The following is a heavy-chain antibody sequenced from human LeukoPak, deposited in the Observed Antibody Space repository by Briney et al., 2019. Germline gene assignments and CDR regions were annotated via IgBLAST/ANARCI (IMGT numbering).Heavy chain of an antibody. J-gene: IGHJ3*02. D-gene: IGHD6-13*01. CDR2: IYYSGST. Sequence: SETLSLTCTVSGGSISSSSYYWGWIRQPPGKGLEWIGSIYYSGSTYYNPSLKSRVTMSVDTSKNQFSLKLSSVTAADTAVYYCARVRYSIAAAGYDAFDIWGQGTMVTVSS. CDR1: GGSISSSSYY. CDR3: ARVRYSIAAAGYDAFDI. V-gene: IGHV4-39*07.